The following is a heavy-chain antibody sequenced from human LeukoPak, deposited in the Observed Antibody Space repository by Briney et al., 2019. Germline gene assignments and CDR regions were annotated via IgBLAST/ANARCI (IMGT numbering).Heavy chain of an antibody. Sequence: ASVKVSCKASGYTFTSYYMHWVRQTPGQGLEWMGWISAYNGNTNYAQKLQGRVTMTTDTSTSTDYMELSSLRSEDTAVYYCARDNSVGDYAWWFDPWGQGTLVTVSS. V-gene: IGHV1-18*04. D-gene: IGHD1-26*01. CDR1: GYTFTSYY. CDR3: ARDNSVGDYAWWFDP. J-gene: IGHJ5*02. CDR2: ISAYNGNT.